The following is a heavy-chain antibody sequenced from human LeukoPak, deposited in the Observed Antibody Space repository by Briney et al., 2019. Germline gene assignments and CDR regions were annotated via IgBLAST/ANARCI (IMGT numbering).Heavy chain of an antibody. Sequence: SETLSLTCTVSGYSINSAFYWGWIRVPPGKGLEWIGSVFHRGTTYYNSSLKSRVTISVDTSKNQFSLKLSSVTAADTAVYYCARLPHSKRYYYDSSGSRTNFDYWGQGTLVTVSS. J-gene: IGHJ4*02. D-gene: IGHD3-22*01. V-gene: IGHV4-38-2*02. CDR1: GYSINSAFY. CDR3: ARLPHSKRYYYDSSGSRTNFDY. CDR2: VFHRGTT.